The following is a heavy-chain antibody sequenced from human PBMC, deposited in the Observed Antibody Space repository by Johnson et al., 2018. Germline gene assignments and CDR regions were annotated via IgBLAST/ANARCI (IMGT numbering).Heavy chain of an antibody. D-gene: IGHD3-10*01. V-gene: IGHV3-30-3*01. CDR3: ARESSGVFDI. J-gene: IGHJ3*02. Sequence: QVQLQESGGGVVQPGRSLRLSCAASGFTFSSYAMHWVRQAPGKGLEWVAIISYDGSNKYYADSVKGRFTISRDNSKNTLYLQMNSLRAEDTAGYYCARESSGVFDIWGQGTMVTVSS. CDR2: ISYDGSNK. CDR1: GFTFSSYA.